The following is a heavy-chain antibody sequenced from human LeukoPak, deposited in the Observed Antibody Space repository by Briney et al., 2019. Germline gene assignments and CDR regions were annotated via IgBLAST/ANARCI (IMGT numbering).Heavy chain of an antibody. D-gene: IGHD3-10*01. V-gene: IGHV4-61*01. CDR2: IYNSGST. Sequence: SETLSLTCTVSGGSISSSSYYWGWIRQPPGKGLEWIGYIYNSGSTNYNPSLKSRVTISVDTSKNQFSLKLTSVTAADTAVYYCARDRELGYWGQGTLVTVSS. J-gene: IGHJ4*02. CDR3: ARDRELGY. CDR1: GGSISSSSYY.